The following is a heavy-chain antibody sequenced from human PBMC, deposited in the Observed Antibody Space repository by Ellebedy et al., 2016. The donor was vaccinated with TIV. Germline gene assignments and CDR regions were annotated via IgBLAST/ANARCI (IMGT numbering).Heavy chain of an antibody. D-gene: IGHD3-16*02. CDR1: GYTFTNYG. CDR3: ARDSRVTFGGLIVYFDF. CDR2: ISIYNGNT. V-gene: IGHV1-18*01. J-gene: IGHJ4*02. Sequence: ASVKVSCKASGYTFTNYGISWVRQAPGQGLEWMAWISIYNGNTNYAQEVQGRVTMTTDPSTSTAYMELRSLRSDDTAVYYCARDSRVTFGGLIVYFDFWGQGTLVTVSS.